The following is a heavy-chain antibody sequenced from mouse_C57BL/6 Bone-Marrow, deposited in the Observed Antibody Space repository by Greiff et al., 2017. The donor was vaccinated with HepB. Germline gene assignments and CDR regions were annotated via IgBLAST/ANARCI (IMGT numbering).Heavy chain of an antibody. CDR2: IRLKSDNYAT. CDR1: GFTFSNYW. J-gene: IGHJ2*01. Sequence: EVHLVESGGGLVQPGGSMKLSCVASGFTFSNYWMNWVRQSPEKGLEWVAQIRLKSDNYATHYAESVKGRFTISRDDSKSSVYLQMNNLRAEDTGIYYCTGGGRNDYWGQGTTLTVSS. V-gene: IGHV6-3*01. CDR3: TGGGRNDY.